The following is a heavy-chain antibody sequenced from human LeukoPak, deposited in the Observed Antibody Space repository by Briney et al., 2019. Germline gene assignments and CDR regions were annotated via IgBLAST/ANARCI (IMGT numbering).Heavy chain of an antibody. CDR3: ARRSFGGGLTYYFDY. D-gene: IGHD2-15*01. Sequence: GESLKISCKGSGYSFASYWIGWVRQMPGKGLEWMGIIYPGDSESRYNPSFQGQVTISADKSISTAYLQWSSLKASDTAMCYCARRSFGGGLTYYFDYWGQGTLVTVSS. V-gene: IGHV5-51*01. J-gene: IGHJ4*02. CDR1: GYSFASYW. CDR2: IYPGDSES.